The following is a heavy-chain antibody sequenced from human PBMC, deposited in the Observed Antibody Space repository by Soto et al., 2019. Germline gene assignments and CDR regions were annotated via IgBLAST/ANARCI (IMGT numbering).Heavy chain of an antibody. J-gene: IGHJ4*02. CDR1: GASVSSYY. D-gene: IGHD3-22*01. Sequence: SETLSLTCTVSGASVSSYYWSWIRQPPGKGLQWIGNIFYSGSTTHYSPSLKSRVTISVDMSNNQFSLKLSSVTAADTAVYYCAKSGDSSGYYYGDDYWGQGTLVTV. CDR2: IFYSGST. V-gene: IGHV4-59*02. CDR3: AKSGDSSGYYYGDDY.